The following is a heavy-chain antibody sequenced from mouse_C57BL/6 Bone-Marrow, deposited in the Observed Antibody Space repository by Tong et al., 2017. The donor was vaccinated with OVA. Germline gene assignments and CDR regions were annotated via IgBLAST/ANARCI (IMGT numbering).Heavy chain of an antibody. CDR1: GYTFTSYW. Sequence: VQLQQSGAELVKPGASVKLSCKASGYTFTSYWINWVKQRPGQGLEWIGNIYPGSSSTNYNEKFKSKATLTVDTSSSTAYMQLSSLTSDDSAVYYCAKTGTYWYFDVWGAGTTLTVSS. CDR3: AKTGTYWYFDV. V-gene: IGHV1S61*01. J-gene: IGHJ1*01. D-gene: IGHD4-1*01. CDR2: IYPGSSST.